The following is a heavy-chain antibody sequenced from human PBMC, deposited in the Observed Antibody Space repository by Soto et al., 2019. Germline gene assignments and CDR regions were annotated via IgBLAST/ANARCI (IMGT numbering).Heavy chain of an antibody. V-gene: IGHV4-39*01. D-gene: IGHD6-6*01. CDR2: IYYSGST. CDR3: ARHARSSSSDY. Sequence: SETLSLTCTVSGGSISSSSYYWGWIRQPPGKGLEWIGSIYYSGSTYYNPSLKSRVTISVDTSKNQFSLKLSSVTAADTAVYYCARHARSSSSDYWGQGTLVTVSS. J-gene: IGHJ4*02. CDR1: GGSISSSSYY.